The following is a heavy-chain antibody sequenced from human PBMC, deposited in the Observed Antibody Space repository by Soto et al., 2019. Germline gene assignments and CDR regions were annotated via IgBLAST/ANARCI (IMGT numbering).Heavy chain of an antibody. D-gene: IGHD3-10*01. Sequence: QITLKESGPTLVKPTQTLTLTCTFSGFSLSTSGVGVGWIRQPPGKALEWLALIYWDDDKRYSPSLKSRLTITKDNSKNQVVLTMTNMDPVDTATYYCAHRARGVTGGAFDIWGQGTMVTVSS. CDR3: AHRARGVTGGAFDI. CDR1: GFSLSTSGVG. V-gene: IGHV2-5*02. CDR2: IYWDDDK. J-gene: IGHJ3*02.